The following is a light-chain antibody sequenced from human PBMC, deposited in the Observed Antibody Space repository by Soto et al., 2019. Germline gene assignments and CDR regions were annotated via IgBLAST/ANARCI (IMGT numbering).Light chain of an antibody. CDR1: QGISSF. CDR2: GAS. J-gene: IGKJ3*01. V-gene: IGKV1-9*01. CDR3: QQLNSYPFT. Sequence: DIQLTQSPSFLSASVGDRVTITCRASQGISSFLAWYQQRPGKAPNLLIYGASTLQSGVPSRFGGSGSGTEFTLTITSLLPEDLATYYCQQLNSYPFTFGPGTKVDIK.